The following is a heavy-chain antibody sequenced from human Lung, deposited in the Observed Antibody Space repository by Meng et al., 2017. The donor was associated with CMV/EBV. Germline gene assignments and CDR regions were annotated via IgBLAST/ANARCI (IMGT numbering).Heavy chain of an antibody. V-gene: IGHV3-48*01. J-gene: IGHJ4*02. D-gene: IGHD1-26*01. CDR2: ISSSSRTA. Sequence: ASGFTFSSYSMNWVRQAPGKGLEWLSYISSSSRTADYADSVKGRLTISRDNVNKSLYLQINSLRAEDTAVYYCARDYVGAAGLDYWGQGTLVTVSS. CDR1: GFTFSSYS. CDR3: ARDYVGAAGLDY.